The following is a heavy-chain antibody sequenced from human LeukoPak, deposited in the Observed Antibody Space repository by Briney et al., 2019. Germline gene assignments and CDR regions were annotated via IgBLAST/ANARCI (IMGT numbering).Heavy chain of an antibody. Sequence: SETLSLTCAVYGGSFSGYYWSWIRQPPGKGLEWIGEINHSGSTNYSPSLKSRVTISVDTSKNQFSLKLSSVTAADTAVYYCARGRPHEYGSSSSLYYYYGMDVWGQGTTVTVSS. CDR3: ARGRPHEYGSSSSLYYYYGMDV. J-gene: IGHJ6*02. V-gene: IGHV4-34*01. CDR1: GGSFSGYY. D-gene: IGHD6-6*01. CDR2: INHSGST.